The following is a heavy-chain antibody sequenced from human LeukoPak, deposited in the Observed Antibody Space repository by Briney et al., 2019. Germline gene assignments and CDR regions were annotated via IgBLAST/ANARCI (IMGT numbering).Heavy chain of an antibody. CDR1: GFTFSSYS. V-gene: IGHV3-21*01. D-gene: IGHD6-19*01. CDR3: ASPSSGWEFDY. J-gene: IGHJ4*02. Sequence: GGSLRLPCAASGFTFSSYSMNWVRQAPGKGLEWVSSISSSSSYIYYADSVKGRFTISRDNAKNSLYLQMNSLRAEDTAVYYCASPSSGWEFDYWGQGTLVTVSS. CDR2: ISSSSSYI.